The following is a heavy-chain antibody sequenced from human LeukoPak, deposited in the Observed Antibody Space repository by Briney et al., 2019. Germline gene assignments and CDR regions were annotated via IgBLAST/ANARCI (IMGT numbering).Heavy chain of an antibody. D-gene: IGHD1-14*01. CDR3: ARAWRYTDWFDP. J-gene: IGHJ5*02. Sequence: ASVKDSCKASGYTFTSYYMHWVRQAPGQGLEWMGVINPSDGSTTYAQKFQGRVTVTRDTSTSTVYMELSSLRSEDTAVYYCARAWRYTDWFDPWGQGTLVTVSS. CDR2: INPSDGST. V-gene: IGHV1-46*01. CDR1: GYTFTSYY.